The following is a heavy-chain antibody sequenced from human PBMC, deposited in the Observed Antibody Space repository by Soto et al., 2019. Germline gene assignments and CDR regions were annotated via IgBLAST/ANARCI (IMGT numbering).Heavy chain of an antibody. Sequence: QVHLVQSGSEVQNPGSSVTVSCKASGGTFNTYTFSWVRQAPGQGLEWMGSILPIMGSVNYAHDFRGRLSITADPSTTSAYMELTSLTSHDMAIYYCARIPRYSYPTSDPLDNWGQGTLVTVSS. CDR1: GGTFNTYT. J-gene: IGHJ4*02. V-gene: IGHV1-69*01. CDR3: ARIPRYSYPTSDPLDN. CDR2: ILPIMGSV. D-gene: IGHD2-15*01.